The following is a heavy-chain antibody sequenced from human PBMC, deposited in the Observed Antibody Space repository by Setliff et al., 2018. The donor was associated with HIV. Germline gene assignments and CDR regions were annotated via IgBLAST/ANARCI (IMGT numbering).Heavy chain of an antibody. J-gene: IGHJ4*02. D-gene: IGHD1-1*01. CDR1: GYTFTDYF. V-gene: IGHV1-2*02. Sequence: ASVKVSCKASGYTFTDYFLHWVRQAPGQGLEWMGWISPHNGDRKIPQRFRGSVTMTRDTSISTVYMELSGLTSDDTAVYFCARQLSNSLDHWGQGTPVTVSS. CDR3: ARQLSNSLDH. CDR2: ISPHNGDR.